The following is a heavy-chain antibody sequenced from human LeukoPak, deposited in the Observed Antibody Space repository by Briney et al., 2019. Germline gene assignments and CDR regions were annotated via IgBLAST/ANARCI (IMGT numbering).Heavy chain of an antibody. CDR1: GFTVSSYY. V-gene: IGHV3-23*01. D-gene: IGHD3-22*01. Sequence: GGSLRLSCAASGFTVSSYYMSWVRQAPGKGLEWVSAISGSGGSTDYADSVKGRFTISRDNSKDTLYLQMNSLRAEDTAVYYCAKGGYYRDFDYWGQGTLVTVSS. J-gene: IGHJ4*02. CDR3: AKGGYYRDFDY. CDR2: ISGSGGST.